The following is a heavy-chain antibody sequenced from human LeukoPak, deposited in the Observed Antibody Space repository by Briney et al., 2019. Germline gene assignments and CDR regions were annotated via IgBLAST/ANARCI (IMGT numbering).Heavy chain of an antibody. CDR1: GGSITSSSYY. Sequence: SETLSLTCTVSGGSITSSSYYWGWIRQPPGKGLQWIGNIYYSGSTHYNPSLKSRVTISVDTSKNQFSLKLSSVTAADTAVYYCALIGYGGYDYWGQGTLVTVSS. V-gene: IGHV4-39*07. J-gene: IGHJ4*02. CDR3: ALIGYGGYDY. CDR2: IYYSGST. D-gene: IGHD5-12*01.